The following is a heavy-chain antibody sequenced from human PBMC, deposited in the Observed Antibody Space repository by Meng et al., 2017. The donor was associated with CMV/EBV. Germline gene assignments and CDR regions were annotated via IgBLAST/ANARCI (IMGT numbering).Heavy chain of an antibody. CDR1: LSTSGVG. J-gene: IGHJ4*02. CDR3: AHSLGYYDFWSGYLYYFDY. V-gene: IGHV2-5*01. D-gene: IGHD3-3*01. Sequence: LSTSGVGVGWIRQPPGKALEWLALIYWNDDNRYSPSLKSRLTITKDTSKNQVVLTMTNMDPVDTATYYCAHSLGYYDFWSGYLYYFDYWGQGTLVTVSS. CDR2: IYWNDDN.